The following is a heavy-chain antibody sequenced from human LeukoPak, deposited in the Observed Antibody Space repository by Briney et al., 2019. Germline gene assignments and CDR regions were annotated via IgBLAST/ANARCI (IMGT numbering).Heavy chain of an antibody. CDR3: ARDSYYGGTQDY. CDR2: ISADTRIT. J-gene: IGHJ4*02. D-gene: IGHD4-23*01. CDR1: GFTFSSYS. V-gene: IGHV3-48*04. Sequence: PGGSLRLSCAVSGFTFSSYSMNWVRQAPGKGLEWVSYISADTRITYCADSVKGRFTISRDNAKNSLYLQMNSLRAEDTAVYYCARDSYYGGTQDYWGQGTLVTVSS.